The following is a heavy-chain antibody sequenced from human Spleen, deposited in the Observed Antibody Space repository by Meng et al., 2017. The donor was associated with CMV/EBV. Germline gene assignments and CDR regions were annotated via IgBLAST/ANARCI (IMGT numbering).Heavy chain of an antibody. CDR3: ARDLIYTSGSPFGY. CDR1: GFTVSSNY. J-gene: IGHJ4*02. D-gene: IGHD6-19*01. V-gene: IGHV3-53*01. CDR2: IYSGGST. Sequence: ASGFTVSSNYMSWVRQAPGKGLEWVSVIYSGGSTYYADSVKGRFTISRDNSKNTLYLQMNSLRAEDTAVYYCARDLIYTSGSPFGYWGQGTLVTVSS.